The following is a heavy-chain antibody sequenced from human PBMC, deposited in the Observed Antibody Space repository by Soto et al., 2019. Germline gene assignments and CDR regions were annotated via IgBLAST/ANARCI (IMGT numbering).Heavy chain of an antibody. D-gene: IGHD1-26*01. Sequence: GGSLRLSCAASGFTFSTYSMNWVRQAPGKGLEWVSSISSSSSDIYYADSVKGRLTISRDNAKNSLYLQMNSLRAEDAAVYYCARVLGGSYYYFDYWGQGTLVTVSS. J-gene: IGHJ4*02. CDR3: ARVLGGSYYYFDY. CDR1: GFTFSTYS. V-gene: IGHV3-21*01. CDR2: ISSSSSDI.